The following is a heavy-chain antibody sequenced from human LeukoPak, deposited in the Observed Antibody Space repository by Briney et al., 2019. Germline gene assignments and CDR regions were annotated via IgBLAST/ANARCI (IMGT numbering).Heavy chain of an antibody. CDR1: GGSISSYY. D-gene: IGHD3-22*01. J-gene: IGHJ4*02. CDR3: ARDRYYYDSSGYSRLDY. V-gene: IGHV4-4*07. CDR2: IYTSGST. Sequence: SETLSLTCTVSGGSISSYYWGWIRQPAGKGLEWIGRIYTSGSTNYNPSLKSRVTMSVDTSKNQFSLKLSSVTAADTAVYYCARDRYYYDSSGYSRLDYWGQGTLVTVSS.